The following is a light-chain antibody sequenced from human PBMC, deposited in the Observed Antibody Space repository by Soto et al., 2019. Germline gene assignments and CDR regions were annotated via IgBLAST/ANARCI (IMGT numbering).Light chain of an antibody. J-gene: IGKJ4*01. Sequence: DIVLTQSPGTVSLSPGERASLSCRASQNVDTFLAWYQQKPGQPPRLLMYDASRRITGVPARFSGSGSGTDFTLTITSLEPEDVAVYYCQQRYNWPVIFGAGTRVEI. CDR2: DAS. CDR1: QNVDTF. V-gene: IGKV3-11*01. CDR3: QQRYNWPVI.